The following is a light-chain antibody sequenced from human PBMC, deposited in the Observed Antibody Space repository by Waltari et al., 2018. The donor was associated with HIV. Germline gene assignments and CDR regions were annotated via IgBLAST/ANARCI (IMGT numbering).Light chain of an antibody. CDR1: SSDVGRYNL. V-gene: IGLV2-23*02. CDR3: CSHAGSSIYFV. CDR2: EVN. Sequence: QSALTQPASVSGSPGQSITISCTGTSSDVGRYNLVPWYQQHPGKAPKVMIYEVNKRPSGVSNRFSGSKSGNTASLTISGLQAEDEAEYYCCSHAGSSIYFVFGTGTKVTVL. J-gene: IGLJ1*01.